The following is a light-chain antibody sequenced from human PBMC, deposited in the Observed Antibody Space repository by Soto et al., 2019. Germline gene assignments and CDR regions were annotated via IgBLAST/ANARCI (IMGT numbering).Light chain of an antibody. CDR3: QQHNPYSPYT. CDR2: DAS. V-gene: IGKV1-5*03. J-gene: IGKJ2*01. Sequence: DIQMTQSPSTLSASVGDRVTITCRASQSITNCLAWYQQEPGKAPKLLIFDASSLRSGVPSRFSGSGSGTEFTLTISSLQPEDFATYYCQQHNPYSPYTFGQGTKVDIK. CDR1: QSITNC.